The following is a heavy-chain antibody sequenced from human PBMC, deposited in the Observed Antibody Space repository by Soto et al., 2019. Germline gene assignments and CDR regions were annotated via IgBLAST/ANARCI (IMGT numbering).Heavy chain of an antibody. Sequence: QVQLVQSGAEVKKPGASVKVSCKASGYTFTSYDINWVRQATGQGLEWMGWMNPNSGNTGNAQKFQGRGTMTRNTSISTAYMELSSLRSEDTAVYYCARGVGAYTDFYYYMDVWGKGTTVTVSS. CDR3: ARGVGAYTDFYYYMDV. CDR2: MNPNSGNT. CDR1: GYTFTSYD. J-gene: IGHJ6*03. D-gene: IGHD1-26*01. V-gene: IGHV1-8*01.